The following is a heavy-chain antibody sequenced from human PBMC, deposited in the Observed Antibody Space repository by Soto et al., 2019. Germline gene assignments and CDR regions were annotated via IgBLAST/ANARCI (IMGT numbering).Heavy chain of an antibody. J-gene: IGHJ6*02. Sequence: ASVKVSCKASGYTFTGYYMHWVRQAPGQGLEWMGWINPNSGGTNYAQKFQGWVTMTRDTSISTAYMELSRLRSDDTAVYYCARGGSGSYRYYYYGMDVWGQGTTDTVSS. D-gene: IGHD3-10*01. CDR3: ARGGSGSYRYYYYGMDV. CDR2: INPNSGGT. CDR1: GYTFTGYY. V-gene: IGHV1-2*04.